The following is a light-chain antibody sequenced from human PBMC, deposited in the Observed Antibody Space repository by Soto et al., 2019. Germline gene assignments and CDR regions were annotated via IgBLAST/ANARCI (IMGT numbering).Light chain of an antibody. CDR3: ASHAGRTNII. CDR2: EVN. Sequence: QSALTQPPSASGSPGRSVTISCTGTSSDIGGYNYVSWYQQHPGKAPKLMIYEVNKRPSGVPDRFSGSKSGNTASLTVSGLQAEDEADYYCASHAGRTNIIFGGGIKVTVL. CDR1: SSDIGGYNY. J-gene: IGLJ2*01. V-gene: IGLV2-8*01.